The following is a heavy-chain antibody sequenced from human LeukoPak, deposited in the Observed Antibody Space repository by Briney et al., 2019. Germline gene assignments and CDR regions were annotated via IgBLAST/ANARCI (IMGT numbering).Heavy chain of an antibody. CDR3: ARASATVTTLFDY. CDR1: GYTFTSYG. CDR2: INPNSGGT. V-gene: IGHV1-2*06. Sequence: ASVKVSCKASGYTFTSYGISWVRQAPGQGLEWMGRINPNSGGTNYAQKFQGRVTMTRDTSISTAYMELSRLRSDDTAVYYCARASATVTTLFDYWGQGTLVTVSS. D-gene: IGHD4-17*01. J-gene: IGHJ4*02.